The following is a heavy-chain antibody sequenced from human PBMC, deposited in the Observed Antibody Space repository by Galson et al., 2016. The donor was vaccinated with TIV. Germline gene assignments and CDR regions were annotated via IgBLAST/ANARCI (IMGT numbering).Heavy chain of an antibody. V-gene: IGHV3-21*06. CDR1: GFTFDRLP. CDR2: IDSSGNYI. J-gene: IGHJ6*03. Sequence: SLRLSCAASGFTFDRLPMHWVRQAPGGGLEWVSYIDSSGNYIYYGDSVRGRFTVSRDNARSTLFLQMNTLRAEDTAMYYCARSRGFNAVGYMDVWGRGTAVTVS. D-gene: IGHD3-16*01. CDR3: ARSRGFNAVGYMDV.